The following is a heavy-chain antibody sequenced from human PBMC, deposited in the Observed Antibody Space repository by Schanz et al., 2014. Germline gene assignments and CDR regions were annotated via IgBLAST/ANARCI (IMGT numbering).Heavy chain of an antibody. Sequence: QVQLQESGPGLVEPSQTLSLTCTVSGDSISSAYWSWIRQHPGKGPEWIGYITYSGGTNHNASLKSRVTISVDTAKNQFSLKVTSVPAADTAIYYCARVHSTSLERGSHYYMDVWGKGTTXTVSS. CDR3: ARVHSTSLERGSHYYMDV. D-gene: IGHD2-2*01. V-gene: IGHV4-59*01. CDR2: ITYSGGT. J-gene: IGHJ6*03. CDR1: GDSISSAY.